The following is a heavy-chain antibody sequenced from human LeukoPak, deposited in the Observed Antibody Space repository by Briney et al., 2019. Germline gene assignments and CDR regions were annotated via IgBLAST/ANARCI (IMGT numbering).Heavy chain of an antibody. CDR3: ARGSLAIFDWLDS. D-gene: IGHD3-3*02. CDR1: GYTFTGHY. J-gene: IGHJ5*01. Sequence: ASVKVSCKASGYTFTGHYMHWVRQAPGQGLEWMGWINPNTGDTNYAQKFQDRVSMTRDTSINTAYMELHRLRSDDTALCYCARGSLAIFDWLDSWGQGTLVTVSS. CDR2: INPNTGDT. V-gene: IGHV1-2*02.